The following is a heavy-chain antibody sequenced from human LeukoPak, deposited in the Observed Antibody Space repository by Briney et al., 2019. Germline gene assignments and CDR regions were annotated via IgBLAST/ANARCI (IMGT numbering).Heavy chain of an antibody. CDR3: VKGYCGSISCYPDY. Sequence: PGPCLRPSCSASGFTFSTYAMRSVRQAPGKGLEYVSAISTNGGSTYHADSVKGRFTISRDNSKNTLHLQMSSLRAEDTAVYYCVKGYCGSISCYPDYWGQGTLVTVSS. CDR2: ISTNGGST. D-gene: IGHD2-2*01. J-gene: IGHJ4*02. CDR1: GFTFSTYA. V-gene: IGHV3-64D*06.